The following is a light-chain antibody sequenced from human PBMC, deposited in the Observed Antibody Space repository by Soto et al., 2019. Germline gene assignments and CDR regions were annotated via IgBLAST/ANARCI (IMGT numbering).Light chain of an antibody. J-gene: IGKJ4*01. CDR2: KAS. Sequence: DTQMTQSPSTLSASVGDRVTITCRASQSISSWLAWYQQKPGKAPKLLIYKASTLHSGVPSSFSGRGSGTEFTLTISSLQPDHFATYYCQQYDSYPLTFGEGTKVEIK. CDR3: QQYDSYPLT. V-gene: IGKV1-5*03. CDR1: QSISSW.